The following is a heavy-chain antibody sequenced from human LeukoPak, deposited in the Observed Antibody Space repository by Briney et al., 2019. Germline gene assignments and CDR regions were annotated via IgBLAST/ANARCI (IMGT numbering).Heavy chain of an antibody. V-gene: IGHV4-59*01. CDR1: GGSISSYY. Sequence: SETLSLTCTVSGGSISSYYWSWIRQPPGKGLEWIGYTYYSGSTNYNPSLKSRVTISVDTSKNQFSLKLSSVTAADTAVYYCARLTTVTTPNFDYWGQGTLVTVSS. D-gene: IGHD4-11*01. J-gene: IGHJ4*02. CDR3: ARLTTVTTPNFDY. CDR2: TYYSGST.